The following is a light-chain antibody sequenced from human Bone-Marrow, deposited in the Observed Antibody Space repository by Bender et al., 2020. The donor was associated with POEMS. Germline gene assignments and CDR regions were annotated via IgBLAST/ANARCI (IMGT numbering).Light chain of an antibody. Sequence: QSALTQPHSVSGSPGQSVTISCTGTSSDVGGYKYVSWYQQHPGKAPNLIIYDVNLRPSGLSNRFSGSKSDNTASLTISGLQAEDEADFYCCSYADNSVWVFGGGTKLTVL. CDR3: CSYADNSVWV. V-gene: IGLV2-11*01. J-gene: IGLJ3*02. CDR1: SSDVGGYKY. CDR2: DVN.